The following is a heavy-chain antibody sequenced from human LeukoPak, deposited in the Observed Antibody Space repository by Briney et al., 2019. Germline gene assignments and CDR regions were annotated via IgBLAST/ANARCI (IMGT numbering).Heavy chain of an antibody. D-gene: IGHD6-13*01. Sequence: AASVKVSCKASGGTFSSYAISWVRQAPGQGLEWMGWISAYNGNTNYAQKLQGRVTMTTDTSTSTAYMELRSLRSDDTAVYYCARVRAAAGTLYFDYWGQGTLVTVSS. J-gene: IGHJ4*02. CDR2: ISAYNGNT. CDR3: ARVRAAAGTLYFDY. V-gene: IGHV1-18*01. CDR1: GGTFSSYA.